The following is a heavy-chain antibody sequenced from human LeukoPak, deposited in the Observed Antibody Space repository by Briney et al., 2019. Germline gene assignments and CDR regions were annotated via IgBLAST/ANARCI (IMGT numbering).Heavy chain of an antibody. J-gene: IGHJ3*02. CDR2: IKHSGST. D-gene: IGHD3-9*01. V-gene: IGHV4-34*01. Sequence: SETLSLTCAVYVGSFSGYYWTWVRQAPGKGLEWIGEIKHSGSTNHNPSLKSRVTISVDPSKNQFSLKLSSVTAADTAVYYCARGGYYDILAGYSDTFDTWGQGTMVTISS. CDR1: VGSFSGYY. CDR3: ARGGYYDILAGYSDTFDT.